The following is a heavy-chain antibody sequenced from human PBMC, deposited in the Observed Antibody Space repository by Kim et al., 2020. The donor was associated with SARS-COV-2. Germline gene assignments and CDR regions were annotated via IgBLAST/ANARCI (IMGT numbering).Heavy chain of an antibody. CDR2: ISYDVSNK. CDR3: ARDHVAVALLYFDY. D-gene: IGHD6-19*01. Sequence: GGSLRLSCAASGFTFSSYAMHWVRQAPGKGLEWVAVISYDVSNKYYADSVKGRFTISRDNSKNTLYLQMNSLRAEDTAVYYCARDHVAVALLYFDYWGQGTLVTVSS. J-gene: IGHJ4*02. V-gene: IGHV3-30*04. CDR1: GFTFSSYA.